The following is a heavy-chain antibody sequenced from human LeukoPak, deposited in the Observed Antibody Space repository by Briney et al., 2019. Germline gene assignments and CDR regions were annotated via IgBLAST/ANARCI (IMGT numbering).Heavy chain of an antibody. J-gene: IGHJ3*02. CDR1: GGSISNYY. CDR3: ARDGHPRAFDI. V-gene: IGHV4-4*07. CDR2: IYASGST. Sequence: SETLSLTCTVSGGSISNYYWSWIRQAAGKGLEWLGRIYASGSTKYNSSLKSRVTMSMDTSKNQFSLKLSYVTAADTAVYYCARDGHPRAFDIWGQGTMVTVSS.